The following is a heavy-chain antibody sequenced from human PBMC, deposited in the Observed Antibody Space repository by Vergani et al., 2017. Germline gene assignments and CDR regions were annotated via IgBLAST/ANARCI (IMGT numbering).Heavy chain of an antibody. CDR1: GYTFTSYG. J-gene: IGHJ4*02. CDR2: ISAYNGNT. Sequence: QVQLVQSGAEVKKPGASVKVSCKASGYTFTSYGISWVRQAPGQGLEWMGWISAYNGNTNYAQKLQGRVTRTTDTSTSTAYTELRSLRSDDTAVYYCARVSQVVVAATPPDYWGQGTLVTVSS. V-gene: IGHV1-18*01. D-gene: IGHD2-15*01. CDR3: ARVSQVVVAATPPDY.